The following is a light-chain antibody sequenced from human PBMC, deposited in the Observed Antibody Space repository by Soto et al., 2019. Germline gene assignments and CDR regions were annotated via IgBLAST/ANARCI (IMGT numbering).Light chain of an antibody. CDR3: QQYESFFPLT. CDR1: QTISNW. CDR2: KAS. V-gene: IGKV1-5*03. Sequence: DIQMTQSPSTLSASIGDRVTITCRASQTISNWLAWYQQKPGKAPKLLIYKASNLESGVPSRFSGSGSGTDFTLTISSLQPDDFATYHCQQYESFFPLTFGGGTKVDIK. J-gene: IGKJ4*01.